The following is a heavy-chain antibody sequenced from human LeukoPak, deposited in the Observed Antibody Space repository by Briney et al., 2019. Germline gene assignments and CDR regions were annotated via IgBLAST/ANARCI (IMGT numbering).Heavy chain of an antibody. V-gene: IGHV4-38-2*02. CDR1: GYSISSGYY. D-gene: IGHD3-16*01. Sequence: PSETLSLTRSVSGYSISSGYYWGWIRQPPGKGLEWIGRIYTSGSTNYNPSLKSRVTTSIDTSKKQFSLKLGSVTAADTAVYYCARGWGARFDYWGQGTLVTVSS. J-gene: IGHJ4*02. CDR3: ARGWGARFDY. CDR2: IYTSGST.